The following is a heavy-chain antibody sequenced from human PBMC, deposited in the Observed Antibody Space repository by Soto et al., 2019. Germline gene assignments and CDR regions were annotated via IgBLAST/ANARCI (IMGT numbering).Heavy chain of an antibody. D-gene: IGHD6-13*01. V-gene: IGHV3-48*02. CDR2: ISSSSSTM. Sequence: EVQLVESGGGLVLPGGSLRLSCAASGFTFSTYSMNWVRQAPGKGLEWVSYISSSSSTMYYADSVKGRFTISRDNARNSLYLQMKRLRDEDTAVYYCARRIATADHAFDIWGQGTMVTVSS. J-gene: IGHJ3*02. CDR1: GFTFSTYS. CDR3: ARRIATADHAFDI.